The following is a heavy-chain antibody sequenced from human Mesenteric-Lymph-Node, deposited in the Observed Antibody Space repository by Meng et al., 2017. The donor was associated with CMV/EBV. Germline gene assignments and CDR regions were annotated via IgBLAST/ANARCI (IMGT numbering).Heavy chain of an antibody. J-gene: IGHJ4*02. CDR3: ARGDDYSNY. V-gene: IGHV3-21*01. CDR1: GFTFSSFA. Sequence: GESLKISCAASGFTFSSFAMSWVRRAPGKGLEWVSSISSSSSYIYYADSVKGRFTISRDNAKNSLYLQMNSLRAEDTAVYYCARGDDYSNYWGQGTLVTVSS. D-gene: IGHD4-11*01. CDR2: ISSSSSYI.